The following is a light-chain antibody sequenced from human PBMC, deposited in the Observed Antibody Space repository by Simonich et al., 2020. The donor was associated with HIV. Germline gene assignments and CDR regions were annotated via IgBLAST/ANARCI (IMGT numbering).Light chain of an antibody. V-gene: IGLV3-10*01. Sequence: SYELTQPPSVSVSPGQTARITFSGDALSKKYAFWYLQKSGQAPVLVIFEDTKRPSGIPERFSGSSSGTVATLTISGAQVEDEADYYGYSTDSSANHRVFGGGSKLTVL. CDR1: ALSKKY. CDR2: EDT. CDR3: YSTDSSANHRV. J-gene: IGLJ3*02.